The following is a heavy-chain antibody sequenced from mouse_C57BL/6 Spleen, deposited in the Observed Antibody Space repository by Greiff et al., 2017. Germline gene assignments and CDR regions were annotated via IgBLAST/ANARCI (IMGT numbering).Heavy chain of an antibody. V-gene: IGHV1-72*01. CDR1: GFTFTSYW. Sequence: QVQLQQPGAELVKPGASVKLSCQASGFTFTSYWMHWVKQRPGRGLEWLGRIEPNSGGTQYNEKVKSMATMTGDKPSSTVYMQHSSLTSEDSAGYYCAKDVGPGFYFDYWGQGTTLTVSS. CDR2: IEPNSGGT. CDR3: AKDVGPGFYFDY. J-gene: IGHJ2*01.